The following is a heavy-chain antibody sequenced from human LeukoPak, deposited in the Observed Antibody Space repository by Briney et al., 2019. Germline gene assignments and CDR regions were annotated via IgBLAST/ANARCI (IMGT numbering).Heavy chain of an antibody. J-gene: IGHJ6*04. CDR3: ARVRVAAAGTGTRYYGMDV. V-gene: IGHV4-34*01. Sequence: SETLSLTCAVYGGSFSGYYWSWIRQPPGKGLEWIGEINHSGSTNYNPSLKSRVTISVDTSKNQFSLKLSSVTAADTAVYYCARVRVAAAGTGTRYYGMDVWGKGTTVTVSS. CDR2: INHSGST. CDR1: GGSFSGYY. D-gene: IGHD6-13*01.